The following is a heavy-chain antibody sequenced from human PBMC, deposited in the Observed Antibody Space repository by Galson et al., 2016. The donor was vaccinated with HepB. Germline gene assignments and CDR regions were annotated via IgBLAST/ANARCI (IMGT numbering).Heavy chain of an antibody. CDR2: ISGRGDKI. Sequence: SLRLSCAASGFTFRKFDMSWLRQAPGKGLEWVSDISGRGDKIGYADSVRGRFTISRDNSKNMVFLEMDRLRAEDTAVYYCAGSWTWGQGTLVTVSS. V-gene: IGHV3-23*01. J-gene: IGHJ5*02. D-gene: IGHD3-3*01. CDR3: AGSWT. CDR1: GFTFRKFD.